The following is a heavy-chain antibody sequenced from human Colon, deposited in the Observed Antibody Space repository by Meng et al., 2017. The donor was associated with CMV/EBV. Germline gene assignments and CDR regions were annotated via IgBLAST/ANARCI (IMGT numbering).Heavy chain of an antibody. V-gene: IGHV4-34*01. CDR1: GGSFSEYY. CDR2: IRHSGSTSY. J-gene: IGHJ4*02. CDR3: AGGSYQAWELLHY. D-gene: IGHD1-26*01. Sequence: QGKVQQGGAGLLKPSETLSLTCAVYGGSFSEYYWGWIRHPPGRGLEWIGEIRHSGSTSYSYNSSLKSRVTISIDTSKNQFSLELTSVTAADTAVYYCAGGSYQAWELLHYWGQGTLVTVSS.